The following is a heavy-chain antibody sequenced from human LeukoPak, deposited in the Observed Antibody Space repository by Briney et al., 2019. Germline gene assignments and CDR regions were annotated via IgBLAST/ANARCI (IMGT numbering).Heavy chain of an antibody. V-gene: IGHV4-39*07. J-gene: IGHJ4*02. CDR1: GGSISTSRYQ. D-gene: IGHD1-1*01. CDR3: ARDRWNDVPFDY. CDR2: IFYRGST. Sequence: PSETLSLTCNVSGGSISTSRYQWGWIRQPPGKGLEWVGNIFYRGSTYYNPSLRSRVTISVDTSKNQFSLKLTSVTAADTAVYYCARDRWNDVPFDYWAREPWSPSPQ.